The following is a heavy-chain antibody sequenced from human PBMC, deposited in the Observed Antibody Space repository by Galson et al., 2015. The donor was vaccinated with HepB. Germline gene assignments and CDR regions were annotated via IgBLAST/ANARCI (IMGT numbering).Heavy chain of an antibody. CDR1: GFPYSTSN. CDR3: ARDVPILGGAFGI. J-gene: IGHJ3*02. V-gene: IGHV3-48*01. Sequence: SLRLSCAASGFPYSTSNMVWFRQAAGKGLEWLSYIDSTSRAIYYADSVKGRFTVSRDNGQNSLSLQMNSLRVGDTAVYYCARDVPILGGAFGIWGQGTIVSVSA. CDR2: IDSTSRAI. D-gene: IGHD2-21*01.